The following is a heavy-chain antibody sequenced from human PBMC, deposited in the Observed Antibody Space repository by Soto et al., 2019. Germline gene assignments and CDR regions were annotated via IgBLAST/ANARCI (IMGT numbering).Heavy chain of an antibody. V-gene: IGHV1-18*04. J-gene: IGHJ4*02. D-gene: IGHD5-12*01. CDR3: AREVDIVPTPGGDY. CDR1: GYSFNTYG. Sequence: QVVLVQSGPEVKRPGASVKLSCKASGYSFNTYGVAWVRQAPGQGLEWMGWINGYNGNFMYAEKGEERVNMTTDTSTNTAYMELRSLRSDDTAIYYCAREVDIVPTPGGDYWGQGTLVTVSS. CDR2: INGYNGNF.